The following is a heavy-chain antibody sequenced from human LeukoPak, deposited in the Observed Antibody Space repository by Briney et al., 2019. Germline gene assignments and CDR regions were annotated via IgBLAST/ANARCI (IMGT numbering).Heavy chain of an antibody. J-gene: IGHJ4*02. CDR3: ARDSGSGSYYDTSDY. CDR2: IIPSDGFT. Sequence: ASVKVSCKASGYTFSSYYVHWVRQAPRQGLEWMGMIIPSDGFTSYAQKFQGRVTMTRDMSTSTVYMELSSLRSDDTAVYYCARDSGSGSYYDTSDYWGQGTLVTVSS. CDR1: GYTFSSYY. D-gene: IGHD3-10*01. V-gene: IGHV1-46*01.